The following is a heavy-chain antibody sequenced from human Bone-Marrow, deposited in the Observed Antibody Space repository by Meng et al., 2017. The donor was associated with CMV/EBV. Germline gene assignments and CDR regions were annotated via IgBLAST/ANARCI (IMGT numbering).Heavy chain of an antibody. CDR1: GGSVSSGSYY. CDR3: ARVDYDFWSGYWRLDP. Sequence: SETLSLTCTVSGGSVSSGSYYWSWIRQPPGKGLEWIGYIYYSGSTNYNPSLKSRVTISVDTSKNQFSLKLSSVTAADTAVYYCARVDYDFWSGYWRLDPWGQGPRVTGSS. J-gene: IGHJ5*02. D-gene: IGHD3-3*01. CDR2: IYYSGST. V-gene: IGHV4-61*01.